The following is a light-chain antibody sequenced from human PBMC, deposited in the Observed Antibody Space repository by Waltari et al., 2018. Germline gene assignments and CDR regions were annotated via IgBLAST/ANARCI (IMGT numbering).Light chain of an antibody. Sequence: QSDLTQPASVSGSLGQSITISCTAPFRADRDYNYIFSSQQPPGMAPKLLFFAVAPRPSGVSHRFSASRSGATASLSISGLRPEDEATSYCTSYTLLTFTWQFGGGTKLTV. V-gene: IGLV2-14*03. CDR3: TSYTLLTFTWQ. CDR2: AVA. J-gene: IGLJ3*02. CDR1: FRADRDYNY.